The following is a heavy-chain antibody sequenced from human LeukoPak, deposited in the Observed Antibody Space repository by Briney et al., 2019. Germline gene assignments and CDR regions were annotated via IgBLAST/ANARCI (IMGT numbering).Heavy chain of an antibody. CDR3: ARGPSGYHNT. J-gene: IGHJ4*02. CDR2: ISYDGRNK. Sequence: GGSLRLSCAASGFTFSRYGMHWVRQAPGKGLERVAVISYDGRNKYYADSVKGRFTISRDNSKNTLYLQMNSLRAEDTAVYYCARGPSGYHNTGGQGTLVTVSS. D-gene: IGHD5-12*01. CDR1: GFTFSRYG. V-gene: IGHV3-30*03.